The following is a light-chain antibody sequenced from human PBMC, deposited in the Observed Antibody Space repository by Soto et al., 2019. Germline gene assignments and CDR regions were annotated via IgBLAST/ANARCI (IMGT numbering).Light chain of an antibody. J-gene: IGKJ1*01. Sequence: EIVMTQSPATLSVSPGERATFSCRASQSVSSNLAWYQQKPGQVPRLLIYGASIRATGIPARFSGSGSGTEFTLTISSLQSEDFAVYYCQHYNNWPPWTFGQGTKVDIK. V-gene: IGKV3-15*01. CDR3: QHYNNWPPWT. CDR2: GAS. CDR1: QSVSSN.